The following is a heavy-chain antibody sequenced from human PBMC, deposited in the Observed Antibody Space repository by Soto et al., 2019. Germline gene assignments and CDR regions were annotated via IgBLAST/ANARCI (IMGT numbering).Heavy chain of an antibody. J-gene: IGHJ6*02. CDR3: ARDLPASQEYYDYVWGSYRNYGMDV. CDR2: ISAYNGNT. D-gene: IGHD3-16*02. V-gene: IGHV1-18*01. CDR1: GYTFTSYG. Sequence: QVQLVQSGAEVKKPGASVKVSCKASGYTFTSYGISWVRQAPGQGLEWMGCISAYNGNTNYAQKLQGRVTMTTDTSTSTAYMELRSLRSDDTAVYYCARDLPASQEYYDYVWGSYRNYGMDVWGQGTTVTVSS.